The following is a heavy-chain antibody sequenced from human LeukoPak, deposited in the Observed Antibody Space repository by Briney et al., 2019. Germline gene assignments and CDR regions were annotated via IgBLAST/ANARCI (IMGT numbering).Heavy chain of an antibody. CDR2: IHYSKIT. V-gene: IGHV4-38-2*02. J-gene: IGHJ4*02. D-gene: IGHD1-26*01. Sequence: SETLSLTCTVSGYSICSGFYWGWIRQSPGKGLDWIGSIHYSKITFYNPSLKSRVTMSLDTSKNRFSLNLNSVTAADTAVYYCARAVGTTTGLFDYWGQGALVTVSS. CDR3: ARAVGTTTGLFDY. CDR1: GYSICSGFY.